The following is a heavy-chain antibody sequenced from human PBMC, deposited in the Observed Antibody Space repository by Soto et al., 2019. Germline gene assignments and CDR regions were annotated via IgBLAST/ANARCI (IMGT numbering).Heavy chain of an antibody. D-gene: IGHD5-18*01. CDR1: GGTFSSYA. CDR2: IIPIFGTA. CDR3: ARVVGNVDTAMANYYYYGMDV. Sequence: SVKVSCKASGGTFSSYAISWVRQAPGQGLEWMGGIIPIFGTANYAQKFQGRVTIAADESTSTAYMELSSLRSEDTAVYYCARVVGNVDTAMANYYYYGMDVWGQGTTVTVSS. J-gene: IGHJ6*02. V-gene: IGHV1-69*13.